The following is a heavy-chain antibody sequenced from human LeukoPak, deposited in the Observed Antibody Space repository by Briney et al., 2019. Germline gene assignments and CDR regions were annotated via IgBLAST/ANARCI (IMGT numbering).Heavy chain of an antibody. CDR1: GGSFSGYY. V-gene: IGHV4-34*01. Sequence: KPSETLSLTCAVYGGSFSGYYWSWIRQSPGKGLEWIGEINHSGSTNYNPSLKSRVTISVDTSKNQFSLKLSSVTATDTAVYYCARHSNYYDFRRQGAFDIWGQGTMVTVSS. CDR2: INHSGST. D-gene: IGHD3/OR15-3a*01. CDR3: ARHSNYYDFRRQGAFDI. J-gene: IGHJ3*02.